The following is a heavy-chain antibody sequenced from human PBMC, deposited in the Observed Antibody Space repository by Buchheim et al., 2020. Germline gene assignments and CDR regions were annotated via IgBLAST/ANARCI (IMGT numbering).Heavy chain of an antibody. D-gene: IGHD1-14*01. Sequence: QVQLVESGGGVVQPGRSLRLSCAASGFTFTSYGMNWVRQAPGKGLERVADTWYDGKSTSYADSVEGRFTISRDNSKNTMYLQMKSLRAEDTAVYYCARSGEHLYYYMDLWGKGTT. V-gene: IGHV3-33*01. CDR1: GFTFTSYG. CDR2: TWYDGKST. J-gene: IGHJ6*03. CDR3: ARSGEHLYYYMDL.